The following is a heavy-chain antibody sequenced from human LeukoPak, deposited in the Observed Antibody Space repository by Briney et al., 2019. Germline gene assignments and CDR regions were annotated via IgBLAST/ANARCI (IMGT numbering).Heavy chain of an antibody. Sequence: ASVKVSCKVSGYTLTELSMHWVRQAHGKGLEWMGGFDPEDGETIYAQKFQGRVTMTEDTSTDTAYMELSSLRSEDTAVYYCATGDYGDTYNWFDPWGQGTLVTVSS. D-gene: IGHD4-17*01. CDR3: ATGDYGDTYNWFDP. V-gene: IGHV1-24*01. CDR1: GYTLTELS. CDR2: FDPEDGET. J-gene: IGHJ5*02.